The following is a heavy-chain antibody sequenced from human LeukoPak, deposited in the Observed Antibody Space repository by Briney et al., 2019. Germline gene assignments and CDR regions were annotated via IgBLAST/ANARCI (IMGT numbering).Heavy chain of an antibody. V-gene: IGHV1-69*13. J-gene: IGHJ6*02. CDR1: GGTFSCYA. CDR3: ARDDCGSTSCYGMDV. Sequence: GASVKVSCKASGGTFSCYAISWVRQAPGQGLEWMGGIIPIFGTANYAQKFQGRVTNTADESTSTAYMELSSLRSEDTAVYYCARDDCGSTSCYGMDVWGQGTTVTVSS. CDR2: IIPIFGTA. D-gene: IGHD2-2*01.